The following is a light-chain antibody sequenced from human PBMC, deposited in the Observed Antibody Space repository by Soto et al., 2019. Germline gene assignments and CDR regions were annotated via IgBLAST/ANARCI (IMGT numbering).Light chain of an antibody. V-gene: IGLV2-14*01. CDR2: QVT. CDR1: SSDIGGYNY. Sequence: QSVLTQPAPVSGSPGQSITISCTGTSSDIGGYNYISCYQQLPGKAPKLMIYQVTSRPSGISNRFSGSKSGNTASLTIPALQADDEADYYCTSFSSSTSLYVFGPGTKV. J-gene: IGLJ1*01. CDR3: TSFSSSTSLYV.